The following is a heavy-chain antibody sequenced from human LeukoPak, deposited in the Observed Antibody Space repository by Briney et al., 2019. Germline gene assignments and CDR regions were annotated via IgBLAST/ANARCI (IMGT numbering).Heavy chain of an antibody. D-gene: IGHD3-10*02. V-gene: IGHV4-39*07. CDR1: GGSISSSSYY. Sequence: SETLSLTCTVSGGSISSSSYYWGWIRQPPGKGLEWIGSIYYSGSTYYNPSLKSRVTISVDTSKNHFSLKLSSVTAADTAVYYCARGRSLFGELLRGGNWFDPWGQGTLVTVSS. CDR3: ARGRSLFGELLRGGNWFDP. J-gene: IGHJ5*02. CDR2: IYYSGST.